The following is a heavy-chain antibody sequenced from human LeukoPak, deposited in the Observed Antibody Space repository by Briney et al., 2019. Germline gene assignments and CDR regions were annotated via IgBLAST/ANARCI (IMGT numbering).Heavy chain of an antibody. J-gene: IGHJ4*02. D-gene: IGHD5-24*01. CDR3: SRGTDAYKCGNS. CDR1: GGTFSGYY. V-gene: IGHV4-34*01. Sequence: SETLSLTCAVYGGTFSGYYWTWIRQPPGKGLEWIGEIHYSGRINYNPSLKSRVTISADTSNNHFSLKMNSVTAADTAVYYCSRGTDAYKCGNSWGQGTLVTVSS. CDR2: IHYSGRI.